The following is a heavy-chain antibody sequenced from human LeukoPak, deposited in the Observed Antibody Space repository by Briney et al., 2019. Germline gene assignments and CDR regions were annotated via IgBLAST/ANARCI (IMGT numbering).Heavy chain of an antibody. CDR2: ISGGGGST. V-gene: IGHV3-23*01. J-gene: IGHJ4*02. CDR3: AKGSSTTCPCYRDY. Sequence: GGSLRLSCAASGFTFSSYAMSWVRQAPGKGLEWVSGISGGGGSTHYADSVKGRFTISRDNSRNTLYLQMNSLRAEDTALYYCAKGSSTTCPCYRDYWGQGTLVTVSS. D-gene: IGHD2-2*01. CDR1: GFTFSSYA.